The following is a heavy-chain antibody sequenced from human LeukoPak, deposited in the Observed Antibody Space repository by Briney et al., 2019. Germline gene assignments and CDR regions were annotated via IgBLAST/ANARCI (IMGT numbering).Heavy chain of an antibody. D-gene: IGHD3-10*01. J-gene: IGHJ4*02. CDR3: ARDDAWLRFGE. CDR1: GFTFEDYS. Sequence: GGSLRLSCAASGFTFEDYSMHWVRQAPGKGLEWVSGISPSGDITYYADSVKGRFTISRDNSKNTLYLEVISLTAEDTAVYYCARDDAWLRFGEWSQGTLVTVSS. CDR2: ISPSGDIT. V-gene: IGHV3-23*01.